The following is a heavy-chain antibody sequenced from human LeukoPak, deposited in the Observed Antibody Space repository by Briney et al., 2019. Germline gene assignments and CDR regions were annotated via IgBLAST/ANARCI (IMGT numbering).Heavy chain of an antibody. Sequence: SETLSLTCSVSTDSRNTYYWSWIRQSPGKGLEWIGHIYHSGSTDYNASLQSRVTISIDMSKKQFSLKLTSVTVADTAMYYCVRLRWELLAPYFDHWGQGSLVIVSS. J-gene: IGHJ4*02. D-gene: IGHD2-15*01. CDR1: TDSRNTYY. CDR2: IYHSGST. CDR3: VRLRWELLAPYFDH. V-gene: IGHV4-59*01.